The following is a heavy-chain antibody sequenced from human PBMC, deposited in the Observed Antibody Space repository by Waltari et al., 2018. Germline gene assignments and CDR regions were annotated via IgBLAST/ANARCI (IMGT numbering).Heavy chain of an antibody. V-gene: IGHV3-30-3*01. CDR1: GFTFSSYA. J-gene: IGHJ4*02. Sequence: QVQLVESGGGVVQPGRYLRLSCAASGFTFSSYAMPWVRQAPGKGLEWVAVISYDGSNKYYADSVKGRFTISRDNSKNTLYLQMNSLRAEDTAVYYCARDRSIFHQWELLPFDYWGQGTLVTVSS. CDR3: ARDRSIFHQWELLPFDY. CDR2: ISYDGSNK. D-gene: IGHD1-26*01.